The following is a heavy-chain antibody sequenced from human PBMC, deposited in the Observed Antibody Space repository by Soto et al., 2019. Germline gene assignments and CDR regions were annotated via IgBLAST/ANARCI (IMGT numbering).Heavy chain of an antibody. Sequence: QVQLVQSGAEVKKPGASVKLSCKASGYTFITSYYTHWVRQAPGQWLEWMGIINLTGTMTKYAERFQGRLTMTRDTSTSSDYMEPSTLTSEDTAVNFCARDTGYDHDAFDIWGQGTIVTVSS. CDR3: ARDTGYDHDAFDI. J-gene: IGHJ3*02. V-gene: IGHV1-46*01. D-gene: IGHD5-12*01. CDR1: GYTFITSYY. CDR2: INLTGTMT.